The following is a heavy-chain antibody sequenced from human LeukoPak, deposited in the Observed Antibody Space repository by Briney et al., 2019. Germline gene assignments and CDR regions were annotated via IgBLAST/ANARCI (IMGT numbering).Heavy chain of an antibody. CDR1: GFTFDDYA. CDR2: ISWNSGSI. V-gene: IGHV3-9*01. Sequence: PGRSLRLSCAASGFTFDDYAMHWVRQAPGKGLEWVSGISWNSGSIGYADSVKGRFTISRDNAKNTLYLQMNSLRAEDTAVYYCLMAGTDYWGQGTLVTASS. CDR3: LMAGTDY. J-gene: IGHJ4*02. D-gene: IGHD6-19*01.